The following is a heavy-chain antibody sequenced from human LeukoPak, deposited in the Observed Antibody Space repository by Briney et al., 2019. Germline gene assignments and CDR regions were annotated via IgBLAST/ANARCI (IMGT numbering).Heavy chain of an antibody. CDR1: GDSINRRSYY. CDR2: ISFGGDT. Sequence: PSESLSLTCTVSGDSINRRSYYWAWIRQPPGKGLEWIGSISFGGDTDHNPSLKSRVTISVDTSKNQFSLKLSSVTAADTAVYYCARHTAGSGIAARPDYWGQGTLVTVSS. V-gene: IGHV4-39*01. J-gene: IGHJ4*02. D-gene: IGHD6-6*01. CDR3: ARHTAGSGIAARPDY.